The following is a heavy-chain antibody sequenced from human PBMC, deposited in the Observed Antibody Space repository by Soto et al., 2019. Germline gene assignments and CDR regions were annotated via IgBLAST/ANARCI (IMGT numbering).Heavy chain of an antibody. D-gene: IGHD2-15*01. V-gene: IGHV1-3*01. CDR2: INAGNGNT. CDR3: ARQSVVAALHDAFDI. J-gene: IGHJ3*02. Sequence: ASVKVSCKASGYTFTSYAMHWVRQAPGQRLEWMGWINAGNGNTKYSQKFQGRVTITRDTSASTAYMELSSLRSDDTAVYYCARQSVVAALHDAFDIWGQGTMVTVSS. CDR1: GYTFTSYA.